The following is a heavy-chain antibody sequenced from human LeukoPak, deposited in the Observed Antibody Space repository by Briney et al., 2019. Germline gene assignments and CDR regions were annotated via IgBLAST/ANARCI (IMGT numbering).Heavy chain of an antibody. V-gene: IGHV3-21*01. D-gene: IGHD3-10*01. Sequence: GGSLRLSCVVSGFTFSSYSMNWVRQAPGKGLEWVSSISSSSSYIYYADSVKGRFTISRDNAKNSLYLQMSSLRAEDTAVYYCARGIAPSGPFYYYYMDVWGKGTTVTISS. J-gene: IGHJ6*03. CDR2: ISSSSSYI. CDR3: ARGIAPSGPFYYYYMDV. CDR1: GFTFSSYS.